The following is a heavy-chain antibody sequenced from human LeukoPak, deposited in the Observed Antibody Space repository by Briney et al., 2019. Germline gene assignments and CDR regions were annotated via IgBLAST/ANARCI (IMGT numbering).Heavy chain of an antibody. CDR1: GASISSGDVH. CDR3: ARIGHDLYQTFDS. J-gene: IGHJ5*01. D-gene: IGHD2-2*01. Sequence: SETLSLTCTVSGASISSGDVHWGWIRQPPGQGLEWIGSISNSGSTYYNASLKSRVTISVDTSKNQFSLKLSSVTAADTALYYCARIGHDLYQTFDSWGHGTLITVSS. CDR2: ISNSGST. V-gene: IGHV4-39*01.